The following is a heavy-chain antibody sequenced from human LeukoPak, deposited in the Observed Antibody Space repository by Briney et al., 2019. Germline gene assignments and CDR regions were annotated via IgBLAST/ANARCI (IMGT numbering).Heavy chain of an antibody. CDR2: INHSGST. CDR1: GGSFSGYY. J-gene: IGHJ4*02. Sequence: SETLSLTCAVYGGSFSGYYWSWIRQPPGKGLEWIGEINHSGSTNYNPSLKSRVTISVDTSKNQFSLKLSSVTAADTAVYYCARTASDIVATADYWGQGTLVTVSS. CDR3: ARTASDIVATADY. V-gene: IGHV4-34*01. D-gene: IGHD5-12*01.